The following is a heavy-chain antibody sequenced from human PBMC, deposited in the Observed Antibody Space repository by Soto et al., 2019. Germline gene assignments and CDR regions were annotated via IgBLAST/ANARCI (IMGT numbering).Heavy chain of an antibody. V-gene: IGHV4-59*01. Sequence: SETLSLTCTVSGGSISSYYWSWIRQPPGKGLEWIGYIYYSGSTNYNPSLKSRVTISVDTSKNQFSLKLSSVTAADTAVYYCARGPHYSGPFDYWGQGTLVTVSS. CDR1: GGSISSYY. D-gene: IGHD4-4*01. CDR3: ARGPHYSGPFDY. J-gene: IGHJ4*02. CDR2: IYYSGST.